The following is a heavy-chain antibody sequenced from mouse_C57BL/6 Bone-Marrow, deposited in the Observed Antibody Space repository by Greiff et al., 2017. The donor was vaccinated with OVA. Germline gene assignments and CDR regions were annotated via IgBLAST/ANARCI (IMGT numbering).Heavy chain of an antibody. CDR1: GYTFTSYW. CDR2: IHPNSGST. V-gene: IGHV1-64*01. Sequence: QVQLQQPGAELVKPGASVKLSCKASGYTFTSYWMHWVKQRPGQGLEWIGMIHPNSGSTNYNEKFKSKATLTVDKSSSTAYMQLSSLTSEDSAVYYCARYPYYYGSSLFDYWGQGTTLTVSS. CDR3: ARYPYYYGSSLFDY. D-gene: IGHD1-1*01. J-gene: IGHJ2*01.